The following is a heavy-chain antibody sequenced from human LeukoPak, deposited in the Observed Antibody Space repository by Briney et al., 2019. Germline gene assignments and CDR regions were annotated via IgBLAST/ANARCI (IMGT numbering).Heavy chain of an antibody. D-gene: IGHD6-19*01. V-gene: IGHV3-30*02. CDR3: AKGSKAVLFTRDHYMDV. J-gene: IGHJ6*03. CDR1: GFSFSSYG. Sequence: GGSLRLSCEASGFSFSSYGLHWVRQAPGKGLEWVAFIRYDGTNKYYADSVRGRFTISRDNSKNTLYLQMNSLRAEDTAVYFCAKGSKAVLFTRDHYMDVWGKGTTVTISS. CDR2: IRYDGTNK.